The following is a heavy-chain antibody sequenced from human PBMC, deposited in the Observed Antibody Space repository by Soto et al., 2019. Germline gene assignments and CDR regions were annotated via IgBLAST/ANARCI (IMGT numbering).Heavy chain of an antibody. V-gene: IGHV1-18*01. CDR3: ARGRYGDY. D-gene: IGHD1-1*01. J-gene: IGHJ4*02. CDR1: GYAFTTYG. Sequence: QVHLVQSGAEVKKPGASVKVSCKGSGYAFTTYGITWVRQAPGQGLEWMGWISAHNGNTKYAQKLQGRVTVTRDTSTSTAYMELRSLRSDDTAVYYYARGRYGDYWGQGALVTVSS. CDR2: ISAHNGNT.